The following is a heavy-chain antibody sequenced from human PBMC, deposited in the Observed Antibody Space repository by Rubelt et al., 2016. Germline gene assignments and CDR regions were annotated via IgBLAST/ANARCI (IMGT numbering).Heavy chain of an antibody. CDR2: INSAGDT. CDR3: AKLCLYREQPNESFDL. Sequence: PGGSLRLSCGASGLTVRSNYMSWVRQAPGKGLEWVSMINSAGDTYYADSVRGRFTISRDDSNKMLYLQMNSLRAEDTALYYCAKLCLYREQPNESFDLWGQGTMV. J-gene: IGHJ3*01. V-gene: IGHV3-66*02. CDR1: GLTVRSNY. D-gene: IGHD2-2*01.